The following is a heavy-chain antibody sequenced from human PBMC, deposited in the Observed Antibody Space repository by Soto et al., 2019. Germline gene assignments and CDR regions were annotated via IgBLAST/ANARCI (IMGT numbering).Heavy chain of an antibody. D-gene: IGHD6-19*01. V-gene: IGHV1-18*01. J-gene: IGHJ4*02. CDR3: AGDRLIAVPGLLHY. Sequence: QVQLVQSGAEVKKPGASVKVSCKTSGYPFTSYGINWVRQAPGKGPEWMGWNSAYNGKTSYTQKFQGRFTMTTDTSTSTAYMERRSLRSDDTAVYYCAGDRLIAVPGLLHYWCQGTLVTVSS. CDR1: GYPFTSYG. CDR2: NSAYNGKT.